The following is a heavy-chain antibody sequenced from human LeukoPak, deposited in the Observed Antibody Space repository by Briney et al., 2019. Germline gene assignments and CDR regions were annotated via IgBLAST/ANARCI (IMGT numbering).Heavy chain of an antibody. CDR3: ARGGAVAGVAFDI. CDR2: INPSGGST. D-gene: IGHD6-19*01. J-gene: IGHJ3*02. CDR1: GYTFTSYY. Sequence: ASVKVSCKASGYTFTSYYMHWVRQAPGHGLEWMGIINPSGGSTSYAQKFQGRVTMTRDMSTSTVYMELSSLRSEDTAGYYCARGGAVAGVAFDIWGQGTMVTVSS. V-gene: IGHV1-46*01.